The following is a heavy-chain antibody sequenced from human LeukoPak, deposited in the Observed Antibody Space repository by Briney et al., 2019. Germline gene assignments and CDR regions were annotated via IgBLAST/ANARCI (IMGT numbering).Heavy chain of an antibody. CDR3: ASADYDRSCWFDP. CDR1: GGSISSYY. J-gene: IGHJ5*02. V-gene: IGHV4-59*12. CDR2: IYYSGST. D-gene: IGHD3-16*01. Sequence: SETLSLTCTVSGGSISSYYWSWIRQPPGKGLEWIGYIYYSGSTNYNPPLKSRVTISVDTSKNQFSLKLSSVTAADTAVYYCASADYDRSCWFDPWGQGTLVTVSS.